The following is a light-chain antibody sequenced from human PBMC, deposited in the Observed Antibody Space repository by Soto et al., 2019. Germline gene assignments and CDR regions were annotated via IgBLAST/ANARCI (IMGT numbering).Light chain of an antibody. J-gene: IGKJ4*01. CDR1: QGISRE. Sequence: DIQMTQSPSSLSASVGDRITISCQASQGISRELNWYQQKPGKGPELLIYGASNLHTGVPSRFSGSASTSGPGTHFSLTITALQPEDVAPYYCQQYRSLPLTFGGGTKVEI. CDR3: QQYRSLPLT. CDR2: GAS. V-gene: IGKV1-33*01.